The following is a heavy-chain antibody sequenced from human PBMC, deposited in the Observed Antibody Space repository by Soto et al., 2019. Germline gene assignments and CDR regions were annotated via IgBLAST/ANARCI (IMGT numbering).Heavy chain of an antibody. V-gene: IGHV3-48*03. D-gene: IGHD6-13*01. CDR1: GFTFSSYD. CDR2: ITSSGSLI. Sequence: PGGSLRLSCAASGFTFSSYDMHWVRQAPGKGLEWVSYITSSGSLIYYADSVRGRFTVSRDNAKNSLYLQMNSLRAEDTGVYYCARTMYSNRGWFDPWGQGTLVTVSS. J-gene: IGHJ5*02. CDR3: ARTMYSNRGWFDP.